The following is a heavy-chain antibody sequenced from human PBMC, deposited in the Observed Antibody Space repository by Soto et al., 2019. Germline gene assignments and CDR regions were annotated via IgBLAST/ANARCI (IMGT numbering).Heavy chain of an antibody. V-gene: IGHV1-69*13. CDR1: GGTFSSYA. D-gene: IGHD3-22*01. Sequence: ASVKVSCKASGGTFSSYAISWVRQAPGQGLEWMGGIIPIVGTANYAQKFQGRVTITADESTSTAYMELSSLRSEDTAVYYCATSRGSGYYDSSGYYYIDRCPGYWGQGTLVTVSS. CDR2: IIPIVGTA. CDR3: ATSRGSGYYDSSGYYYIDRCPGY. J-gene: IGHJ4*02.